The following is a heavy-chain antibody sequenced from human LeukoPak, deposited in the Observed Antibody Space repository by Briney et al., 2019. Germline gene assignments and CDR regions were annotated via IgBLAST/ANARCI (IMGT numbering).Heavy chain of an antibody. V-gene: IGHV4-4*09. Sequence: PSETLSLTCTVSGGSISSYYWSWIRQPPGKGLEWIGYIYTSGSTNYNPSLKSRVTISVDTSKNQFSLKLSSVTAADTAVYYCASSSKEGPYCSSTSCYTRAKGYFDYWGQGTLVTVSS. CDR2: IYTSGST. J-gene: IGHJ4*02. CDR1: GGSISSYY. CDR3: ASSSKEGPYCSSTSCYTRAKGYFDY. D-gene: IGHD2-2*02.